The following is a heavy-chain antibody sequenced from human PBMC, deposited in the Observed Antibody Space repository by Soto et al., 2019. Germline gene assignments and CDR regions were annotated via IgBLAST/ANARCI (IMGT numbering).Heavy chain of an antibody. J-gene: IGHJ6*02. CDR1: GFTFYTYG. D-gene: IGHD2-15*01. CDR3: ARAYSGRLPRRADYYFAMDV. CDR2: IWYDGGTK. Sequence: PGGSLRLSCAASGFTFYTYGMHWVRQVPGKGLQWVAIIWYDGGTKYYADSVRGRFTVSRDNSKNTLYLQMNSLRDEDTAVYYCARAYSGRLPRRADYYFAMDVWGQGTTVTVSS. V-gene: IGHV3-33*01.